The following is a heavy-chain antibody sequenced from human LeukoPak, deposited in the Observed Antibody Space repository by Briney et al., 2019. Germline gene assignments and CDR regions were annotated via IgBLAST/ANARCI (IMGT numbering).Heavy chain of an antibody. CDR2: IKQDGSEK. Sequence: PGGSLRLSCAASGFTFSSYWMSWVRQAPGKGLEWVANIKQDGSEKYYVDSVKGRFTISRDNAKNSLYLQMNSLRAGDTAVYYCARDSRRFVVVTHIKYWGQGTLVTVSS. D-gene: IGHD2-21*02. V-gene: IGHV3-7*01. J-gene: IGHJ4*02. CDR3: ARDSRRFVVVTHIKY. CDR1: GFTFSSYW.